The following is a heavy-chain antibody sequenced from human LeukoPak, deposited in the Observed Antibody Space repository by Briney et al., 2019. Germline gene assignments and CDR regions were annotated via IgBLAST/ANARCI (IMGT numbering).Heavy chain of an antibody. CDR2: IYYSGST. V-gene: IGHV4-30-4*01. Sequence: SETLYLTCTVSGGSISSGDYYWSWIRQPPGKGLEWIGYIYYSGSTYYNPSLKSRVTISVDTSKNQFSLKLSSVTAADTAVYYCASREMASPEYAFDIWGQGTMVTVSS. CDR3: ASREMASPEYAFDI. CDR1: GGSISSGDYY. D-gene: IGHD5-24*01. J-gene: IGHJ3*02.